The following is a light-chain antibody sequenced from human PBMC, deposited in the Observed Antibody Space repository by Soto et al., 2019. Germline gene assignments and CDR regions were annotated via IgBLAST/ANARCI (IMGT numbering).Light chain of an antibody. CDR1: QSISGS. CDR2: AAS. Sequence: DIQMTQSPSSLSASVGDRVTITCRASQSISGSLNWFQQKPGKAPKLLVFAASGVQTGVPSRFSGSRSGTNFTLTINSLQPEDFATYYCQQIYSFPQTCGQGTKLEIK. J-gene: IGKJ2*01. CDR3: QQIYSFPQT. V-gene: IGKV1-39*01.